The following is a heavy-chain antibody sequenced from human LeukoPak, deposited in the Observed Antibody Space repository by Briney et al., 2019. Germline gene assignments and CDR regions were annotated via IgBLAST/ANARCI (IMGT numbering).Heavy chain of an antibody. CDR3: ARVWGTDFWSGWYFDY. D-gene: IGHD3-3*01. V-gene: IGHV3-21*01. CDR1: GFTFSSYS. CDR2: ISSSSSYI. J-gene: IGHJ4*02. Sequence: PGGSLRLSCAASGFTFSSYSMNWVRQAPGKGLEWVSSISSSSSYIYYADSVKGRFTISRDNAKNSLYLQMNSLRAEDTAVYYCARVWGTDFWSGWYFDYWGQGTLVTVSS.